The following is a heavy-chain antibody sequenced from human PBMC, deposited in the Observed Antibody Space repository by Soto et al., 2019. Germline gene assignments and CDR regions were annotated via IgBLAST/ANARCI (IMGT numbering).Heavy chain of an antibody. CDR3: ASHLNYYDSSGYYYGWFDP. CDR1: GSSISSSGYY. D-gene: IGHD3-22*01. J-gene: IGHJ5*02. V-gene: IGHV4-39*01. Sequence: SETLSLTCTVSGSSISSSGYYWGWIRQPPGKGLEWIGSMFYGVYTYYNPSLKSRVTVSVDTSKNQFSLNLSSVTAADTAVYYCASHLNYYDSSGYYYGWFDPWGQGTLVTVSS. CDR2: MFYGVYT.